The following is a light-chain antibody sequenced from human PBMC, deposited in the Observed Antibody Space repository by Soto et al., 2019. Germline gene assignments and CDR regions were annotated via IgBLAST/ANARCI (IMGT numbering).Light chain of an antibody. CDR1: QSVSTF. Sequence: EVVLTQSPATLSMSPGERVTLSCRASQSVSTFVAWYQHKPGPAPRPVIYDTFKRAPGVPDRFSGGGSGTDFSLTISSLEPEDFAVYYCQQRARWPMPFGQGTRLELK. CDR2: DTF. CDR3: QQRARWPMP. V-gene: IGKV3-11*01. J-gene: IGKJ5*01.